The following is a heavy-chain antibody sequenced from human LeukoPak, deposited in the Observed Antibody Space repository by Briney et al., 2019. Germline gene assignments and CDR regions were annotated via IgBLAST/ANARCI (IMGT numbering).Heavy chain of an antibody. V-gene: IGHV3-23*01. CDR3: ASVGRLGLARGLDRYFDY. CDR2: ISGSGGST. D-gene: IGHD3/OR15-3a*01. J-gene: IGHJ4*02. CDR1: GFTFSSYA. Sequence: GGSLRLSCAASGFTFSSYAMSWVRQAPGKGLEWVSAISGSGGSTYYADSVKGRFTISRDNSKNTLYLQMNSLRAEDTAVYYCASVGRLGLARGLDRYFDYWGQGTLVTVSS.